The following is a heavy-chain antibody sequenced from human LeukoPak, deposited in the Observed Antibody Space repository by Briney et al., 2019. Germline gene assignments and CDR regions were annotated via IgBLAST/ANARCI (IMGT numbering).Heavy chain of an antibody. V-gene: IGHV4-31*03. D-gene: IGHD2-21*01. J-gene: IGHJ6*02. CDR1: GGSISSGGYY. CDR3: ARDLGDSPPRYYYYGMDV. Sequence: TLSLTRTVSGGSISSGGYYWSWIRQHPGKGLEWIGYIYYSGSTYYNPSLKSRVTISVDSSKNQFSLKLSSVTAADTAVYYCARDLGDSPPRYYYYGMDVWGQGTTVTVSS. CDR2: IYYSGST.